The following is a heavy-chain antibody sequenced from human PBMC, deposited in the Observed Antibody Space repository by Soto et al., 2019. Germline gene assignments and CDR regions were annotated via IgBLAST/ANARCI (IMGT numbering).Heavy chain of an antibody. Sequence: SETLSLTCTVSGGSISSGGYYWSWIRQHPGKGLEWIGYIYYSGSTYYNPSLKSRVTISVDTSKNQFSLKLSSVTAADTAVYYCARTTTVLCSWGLHDPLDFWGQGTMVTVSS. J-gene: IGHJ3*01. CDR1: GGSISSGGYY. V-gene: IGHV4-31*03. CDR2: IYYSGST. CDR3: ARTTTVLCSWGLHDPLDF. D-gene: IGHD1-1*01.